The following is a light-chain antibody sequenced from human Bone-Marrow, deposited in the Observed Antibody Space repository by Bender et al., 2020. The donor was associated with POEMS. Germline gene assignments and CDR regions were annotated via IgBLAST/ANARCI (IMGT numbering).Light chain of an antibody. V-gene: IGLV2-14*01. CDR2: GVN. CDR1: SSDIGGSDY. Sequence: QSALTQPASVSGSPGHSITLSCTGTSSDIGGSDYVSWYQHHPSKAPKLIISGVNYRPSGVSDRFSGSKSGNTSSLTISGLQAEDEADYYCNSYSSSSTLVFGGGTKLTVL. CDR3: NSYSSSSTLV. J-gene: IGLJ3*02.